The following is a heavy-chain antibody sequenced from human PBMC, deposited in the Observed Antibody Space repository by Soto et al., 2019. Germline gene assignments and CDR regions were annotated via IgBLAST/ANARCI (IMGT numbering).Heavy chain of an antibody. Sequence: SETLSLTCSVSGDSIGSSTNYWGWILQPPGKGLEWIGTIYHSGNTYYNPTLKSRVAISVDMSKNQFSLRLNSVTAADTAVYYCARHEWLQLWLVTEYWGQGALVTVSS. J-gene: IGHJ4*02. D-gene: IGHD5-18*01. CDR1: GDSIGSSTNY. V-gene: IGHV4-39*01. CDR3: ARHEWLQLWLVTEY. CDR2: IYHSGNT.